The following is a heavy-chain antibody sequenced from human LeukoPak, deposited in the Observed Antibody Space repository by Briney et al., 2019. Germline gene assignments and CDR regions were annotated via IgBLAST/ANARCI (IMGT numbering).Heavy chain of an antibody. V-gene: IGHV3-23*01. CDR2: ISGSGGST. Sequence: PGRSLRLSCAAPGFTFSSYAMSWVRQAPGKGLEWVSAISGSGGSTYYADSVKGRFTISRDNSKNTLYLQMNSLRAEDTAVYYCAKNPYCSSTSCYKGGDYYYYYYMDVWGKGTTVTVSS. CDR3: AKNPYCSSTSCYKGGDYYYYYYMDV. D-gene: IGHD2-2*02. J-gene: IGHJ6*03. CDR1: GFTFSSYA.